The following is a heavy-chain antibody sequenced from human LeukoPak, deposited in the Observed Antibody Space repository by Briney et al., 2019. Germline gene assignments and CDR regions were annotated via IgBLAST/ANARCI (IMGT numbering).Heavy chain of an antibody. D-gene: IGHD3-10*01. CDR3: ARGFGSGTSPIDL. J-gene: IGHJ5*02. CDR1: GRSLRSVY. CDR2: IYATDLT. V-gene: IGHV4-4*07. Sequence: PSETLSLTCTVSGRSLRSVYWNWIRQSAGKGLEWIGRIYATDLTNYNPSLKSRVTLSVDMSKNELSLTLKSVTAADTAVYYCARGFGSGTSPIDLWGQGALLTVSS.